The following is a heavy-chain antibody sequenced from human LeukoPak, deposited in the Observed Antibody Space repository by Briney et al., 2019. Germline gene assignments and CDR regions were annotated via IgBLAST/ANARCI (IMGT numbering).Heavy chain of an antibody. CDR2: IIPVLDVA. D-gene: IGHD1-26*01. J-gene: IGHJ3*02. CDR1: GGDFSNFA. CDR3: ARWDNNFFYAFDI. V-gene: IGHV1-69*04. Sequence: GASVKVSCKASGGDFSNFALNWVRQAPGQGLEWLGRIIPVLDVANSASKFQGRVTITADKSTSTAYMELSSLRSEDTAVYYCARWDNNFFYAFDIWGQGTLVTVSS.